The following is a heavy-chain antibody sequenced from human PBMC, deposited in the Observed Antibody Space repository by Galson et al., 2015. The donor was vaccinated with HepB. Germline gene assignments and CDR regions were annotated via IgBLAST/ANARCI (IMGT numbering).Heavy chain of an antibody. CDR2: IWYDGSNK. Sequence: SLRLSCAASGFTFSSYGMHWVRQAPGKGLEWVAVIWYDGSNKYYADSVKGRFTISRDNSKNTLYLQMNSLRAEDTAVYYCARSRAVAGNWFDPWGQGTLVTVSS. V-gene: IGHV3-33*01. CDR3: ARSRAVAGNWFDP. J-gene: IGHJ5*02. D-gene: IGHD6-19*01. CDR1: GFTFSSYG.